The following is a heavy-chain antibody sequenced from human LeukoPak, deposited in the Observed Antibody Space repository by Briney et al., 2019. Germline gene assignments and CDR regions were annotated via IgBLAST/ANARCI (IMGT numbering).Heavy chain of an antibody. D-gene: IGHD3-10*01. Sequence: ASVKVSCKAFGYTFTNYAMNWVRQAPGQGLEWMGWINTNTGNPTYAQDFTGRFVFSLDTSVSTAYLQISSLKTEDTAVYYCARGNYYVDYWGQGTLVTVSS. CDR2: INTNTGNP. CDR1: GYTFTNYA. J-gene: IGHJ4*02. CDR3: ARGNYYVDY. V-gene: IGHV7-4-1*02.